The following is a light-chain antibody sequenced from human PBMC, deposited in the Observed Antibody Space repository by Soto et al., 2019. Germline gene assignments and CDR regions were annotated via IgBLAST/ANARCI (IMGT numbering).Light chain of an antibody. CDR3: SSYAGRDNVI. CDR1: SSDVGYYNS. V-gene: IGLV2-8*01. Sequence: QSALTQPPSASGSPEQSVTISCTGTSSDVGYYNSVSWYQQHPGKAPKLMISAVDRRPSGVPARFSGSKSGNTASLTVSGLQAEDEADYYCSSYAGRDNVIFGGGTKVTVL. CDR2: AVD. J-gene: IGLJ2*01.